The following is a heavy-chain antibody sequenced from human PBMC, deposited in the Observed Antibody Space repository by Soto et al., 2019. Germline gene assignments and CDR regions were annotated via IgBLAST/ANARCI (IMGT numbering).Heavy chain of an antibody. D-gene: IGHD3-16*02. V-gene: IGHV4-31*03. CDR1: GGSISSGGYY. Sequence: QVQLQESGPGLVKPSQTLSLTCTVSGGSISSGGYYWSWIRQHPGKVLEWIGYIYYSGSTYYNPSLKSRVTISVDTSKNQFSLKLSSVTAADTAVYYCAREMITFGGVIAQIDYWGQGTLVTVSS. J-gene: IGHJ4*02. CDR3: AREMITFGGVIAQIDY. CDR2: IYYSGST.